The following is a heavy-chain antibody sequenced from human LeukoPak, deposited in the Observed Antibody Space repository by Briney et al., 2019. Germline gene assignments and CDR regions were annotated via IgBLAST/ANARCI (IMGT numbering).Heavy chain of an antibody. CDR1: GGSISSGDYY. CDR2: IYYSGST. D-gene: IGHD6-13*01. J-gene: IGHJ4*02. CDR3: ARFSSSWIFDY. V-gene: IGHV4-30-4*01. Sequence: SETLSLTCTVSGGSISSGDYYWSWIRQPPGKGLEWIGYIYYSGSTYYHPSLKSRVTISVDTSKNQFSLKLSSVTAADTAVYYCARFSSSWIFDYWGQGTLVTVSS.